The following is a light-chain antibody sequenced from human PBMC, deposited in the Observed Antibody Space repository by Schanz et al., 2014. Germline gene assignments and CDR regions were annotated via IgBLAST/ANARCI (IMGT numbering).Light chain of an antibody. CDR1: SSNIGSNT. CDR3: AAWDDSLDAYV. J-gene: IGLJ1*01. V-gene: IGLV1-44*01. CDR2: NNN. Sequence: QSVLTQPPSASGTSGQRVSISCSGSSSNIGSNTVSWYQQLPGRAPKLLIYNNNQRPSGVPDRFSNSKSGTSASLAISGLQSEDEADYYCAAWDDSLDAYVFGSGTKLTVL.